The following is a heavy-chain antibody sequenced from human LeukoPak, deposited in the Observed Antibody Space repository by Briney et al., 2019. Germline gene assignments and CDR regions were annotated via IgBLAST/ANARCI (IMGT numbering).Heavy chain of an antibody. D-gene: IGHD4-17*01. V-gene: IGHV3-23*01. CDR1: GFTFSSYA. J-gene: IGHJ4*02. CDR2: ISGSGGST. CDR3: AKDFRYGDYGVFFDY. Sequence: GGSLRHSCAASGFTFSSYAMSWVRQAPGKGLDWVSAISGSGGSTYYADSVKGRFTISRDNSKNTLYLQMNSLRAEDTAVYYCAKDFRYGDYGVFFDYWGQGTLVTVSS.